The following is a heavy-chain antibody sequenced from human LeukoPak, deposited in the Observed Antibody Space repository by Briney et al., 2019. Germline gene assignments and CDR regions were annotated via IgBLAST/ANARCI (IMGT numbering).Heavy chain of an antibody. Sequence: PSEPLSLTCAVSGGSISSGGYSWSWIRQPPGKGLEWIGYIYHSGSTYYNPSLKSRVTISVDRSKNQFSLKLSSVTAADTAVYYCARASWPQYDPRNDAFDIWGQGTMVTVSS. V-gene: IGHV4-30-2*01. CDR3: ARASWPQYDPRNDAFDI. CDR1: GGSISSGGYS. CDR2: IYHSGST. D-gene: IGHD3-16*01. J-gene: IGHJ3*02.